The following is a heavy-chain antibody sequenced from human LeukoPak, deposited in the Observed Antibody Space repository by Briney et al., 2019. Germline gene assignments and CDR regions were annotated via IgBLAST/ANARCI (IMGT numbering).Heavy chain of an antibody. D-gene: IGHD1-26*01. CDR1: GGSISSSSYY. Sequence: PSETLSLTCTVSGGSISSSSYYWGWIRQPPGKGLEWIGSIYYSGSTYYNPSLKSRVTISVDTSKNQFSLKLSSVTAADTAVYYCARLCVVGATDAFDIWGQGTMVTVSS. J-gene: IGHJ3*02. CDR3: ARLCVVGATDAFDI. CDR2: IYYSGST. V-gene: IGHV4-39*01.